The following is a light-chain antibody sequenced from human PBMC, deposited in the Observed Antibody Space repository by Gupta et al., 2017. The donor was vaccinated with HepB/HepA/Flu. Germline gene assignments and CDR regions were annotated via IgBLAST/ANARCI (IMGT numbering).Light chain of an antibody. Sequence: EIVLMQPPATLPVSPGERATLTCRASQSVSSNLAWYQQKPGQAPRLLIYGASTRATGVPARFSGSGSGTEFTLTISSRQSEDFAVYYCQHDNNCPVTFGRGTKVEIK. CDR2: GAS. CDR3: QHDNNCPVT. CDR1: QSVSSN. V-gene: IGKV3-15*01. J-gene: IGKJ4*01.